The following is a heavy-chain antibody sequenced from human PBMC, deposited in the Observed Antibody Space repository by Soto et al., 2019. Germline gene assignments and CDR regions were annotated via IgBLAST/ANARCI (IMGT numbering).Heavy chain of an antibody. V-gene: IGHV3-48*03. CDR2: ISSSGSDI. CDR3: ASLSGSYGFDP. CDR1: GFSFSSYE. J-gene: IGHJ5*02. Sequence: EAQLVESGGDLVQPGGSLRLSSAGSGFSFSSYEMNWVRQAPGKGLEWVSYISSSGSDIYYADSVKARFTISRDNAQNFLYLQMNSLRAEDTAVYYCASLSGSYGFDPWGQGTLVTVSS. D-gene: IGHD1-26*01.